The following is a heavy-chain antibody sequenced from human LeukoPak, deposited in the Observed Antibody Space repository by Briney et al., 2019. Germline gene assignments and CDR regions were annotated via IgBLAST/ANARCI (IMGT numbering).Heavy chain of an antibody. CDR1: GYTFTVYY. J-gene: IGHJ4*02. D-gene: IGHD3-22*01. CDR2: INPNSGGT. V-gene: IGHV1-2*02. CDR3: ARGYYYDSSGYYYPTPFDY. Sequence: ASVKVSCKASGYTFTVYYMHWVRQAPGQGLEWMGWINPNSGGTNYAQKFQGRVTMTRDTSISTAYMELSRLRSDDTAVYYCARGYYYDSSGYYYPTPFDYWGQGTLVTVSS.